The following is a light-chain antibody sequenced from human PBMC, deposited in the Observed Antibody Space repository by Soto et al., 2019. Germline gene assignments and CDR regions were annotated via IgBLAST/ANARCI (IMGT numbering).Light chain of an antibody. Sequence: QSALTQPRSVSGSPGPSVTLSCTGTSSDVGGYNYVSWYQQHPGKAPKLMMDDVSKRPSGVQDRFSGSNAGNKAYLTISGRQAEDEADDYFCSYAGRYTWVFGGGTKLTVL. J-gene: IGLJ3*02. CDR3: CSYAGRYTWV. V-gene: IGLV2-11*01. CDR1: SSDVGGYNY. CDR2: DVS.